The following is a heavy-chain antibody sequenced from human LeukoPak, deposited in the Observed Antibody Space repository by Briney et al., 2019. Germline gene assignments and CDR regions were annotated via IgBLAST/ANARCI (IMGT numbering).Heavy chain of an antibody. V-gene: IGHV3-23*01. Sequence: QSGGSLRLSCAASGFTFSSFSMNWVRQAPGKGLEWVSTLSTSGAATYYADSVKGRFTISRDNSQNTLYLQMNSLRAEDTAVYYCAKDEVEFDGAFDIWGQGTMVSVSS. CDR1: GFTFSSFS. CDR3: AKDEVEFDGAFDI. J-gene: IGHJ3*02. CDR2: LSTSGAAT. D-gene: IGHD3-9*01.